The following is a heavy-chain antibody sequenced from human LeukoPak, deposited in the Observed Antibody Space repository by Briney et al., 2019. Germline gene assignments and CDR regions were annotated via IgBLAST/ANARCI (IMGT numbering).Heavy chain of an antibody. CDR1: GFTFSSYS. Sequence: KAGGSLRLSCAASGFTFSSYSMNWVRQAPGKGLEWVSSISSSSSYIYYADSVKGRFTISRDNAKNSLYLQMNSLRAEDTAVYYCARDHWPYDFWSDPPPLGFSGDYWGQGTLVTVSS. D-gene: IGHD3-3*01. CDR2: ISSSSSYI. CDR3: ARDHWPYDFWSDPPPLGFSGDY. J-gene: IGHJ4*02. V-gene: IGHV3-21*01.